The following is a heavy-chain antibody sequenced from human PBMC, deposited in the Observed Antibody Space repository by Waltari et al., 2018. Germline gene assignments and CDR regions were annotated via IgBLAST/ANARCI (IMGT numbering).Heavy chain of an antibody. Sequence: QVQLLESGPGLVKASETLSLPCPLSGGPIRGGGYYWSWIRQHPGKCLEWIGYIYYPGRTDYNPSVKSRVSISVETSKNQFSLKLSSVTAADTAVYYCATNHYGTGKGWFDPWGQGTPVTVSS. V-gene: IGHV4-31*03. CDR1: GGPIRGGGYY. CDR3: ATNHYGTGKGWFDP. J-gene: IGHJ5*02. CDR2: IYYPGRT. D-gene: IGHD3-10*01.